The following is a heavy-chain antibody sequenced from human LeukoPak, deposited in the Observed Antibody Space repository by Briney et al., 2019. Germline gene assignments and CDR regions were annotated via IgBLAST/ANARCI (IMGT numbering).Heavy chain of an antibody. CDR3: ARTGRYCSGGSCYPGGHYYYYGMDV. V-gene: IGHV5-51*01. J-gene: IGHJ6*02. D-gene: IGHD2-15*01. Sequence: HGESLKISCKGSGYSFTSYWIGWVRQMPGKGLEWMVIIYPGDSDTRYSPSFQGQVTISADKSISTAYLQWSSLKASDTAMYYCARTGRYCSGGSCYPGGHYYYYGMDVWGQGTTVTVSS. CDR1: GYSFTSYW. CDR2: IYPGDSDT.